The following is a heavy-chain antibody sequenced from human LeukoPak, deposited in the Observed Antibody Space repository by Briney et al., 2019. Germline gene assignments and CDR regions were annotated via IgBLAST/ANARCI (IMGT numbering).Heavy chain of an antibody. CDR3: ARHEYSGSYYGLSWFDP. Sequence: SETLSLTCTVSGGSISSYYWSWIRQPAGKGLEWIGRIYTSGSTNYNPSLKSRVTISVDTSKNQLSLKLSSLTAADTAVYYCARHEYSGSYYGLSWFDPWGQGTLVTVSS. J-gene: IGHJ5*02. CDR2: IYTSGST. CDR1: GGSISSYY. D-gene: IGHD1-26*01. V-gene: IGHV4-4*07.